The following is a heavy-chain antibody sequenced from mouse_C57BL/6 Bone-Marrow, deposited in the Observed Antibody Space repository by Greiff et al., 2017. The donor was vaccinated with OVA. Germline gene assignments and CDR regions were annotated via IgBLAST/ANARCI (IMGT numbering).Heavy chain of an antibody. CDR2: INPNYGTT. Sequence: QLQESGPELVKPGASVKISCKASGYSFTDYNMNWVKQSNGKSLEWIGVINPNYGTTSYNQKFKGKATLTVDQSSSTAYMQLNSLTSEDSAVYYWARSGWLRWYCDVWGTGTTVTVSS. V-gene: IGHV1-39*01. CDR3: ARSGWLRWYCDV. D-gene: IGHD2-2*01. CDR1: GYSFTDYN. J-gene: IGHJ1*03.